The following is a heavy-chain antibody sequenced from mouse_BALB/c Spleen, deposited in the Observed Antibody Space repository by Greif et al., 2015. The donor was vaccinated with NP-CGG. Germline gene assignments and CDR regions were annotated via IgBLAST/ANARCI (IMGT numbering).Heavy chain of an antibody. D-gene: IGHD4-1*01. CDR3: ARRTGTEAMDY. J-gene: IGHJ4*01. V-gene: IGHV1-84*02. CDR2: IYPGSGNP. CDR1: GYTFTDYY. Sequence: VQLQQSGPELVKPGASVKLSCKASGYTFTDYYINWVKQKPGQGLEWIGWIYPGSGNPKYNEKFKGKATLTVDTSSIAVYMQLSSLISEDTAVYFCARRTGTEAMDYWGQGTSVTGST.